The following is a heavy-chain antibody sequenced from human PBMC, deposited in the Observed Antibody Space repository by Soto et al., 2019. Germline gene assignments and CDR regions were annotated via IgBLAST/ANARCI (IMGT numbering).Heavy chain of an antibody. J-gene: IGHJ4*02. CDR2: ISGSGGST. Sequence: GGSLRLSCAASGFTFNNYALSWVRQAPGKGLEWVSAISGSGGSTFYADSVKGRFTISRDNSKNTLYLQMNSLRAEDAALYYCAKRTGTYYFDYWGQGTLVTVSS. CDR3: AKRTGTYYFDY. CDR1: GFTFNNYA. V-gene: IGHV3-23*01. D-gene: IGHD1-1*01.